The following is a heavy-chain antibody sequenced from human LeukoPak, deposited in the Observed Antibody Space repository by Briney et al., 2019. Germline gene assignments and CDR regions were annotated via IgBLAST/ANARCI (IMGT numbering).Heavy chain of an antibody. CDR2: TYSGGSS. CDR1: GFTFSSYA. V-gene: IGHV3-53*01. J-gene: IGHJ5*01. CDR3: ARIPGTGTSSWFDS. Sequence: GGSLRLSCAASGFTFSSYAMSWVRQAPGNGLEWVSVTYSGGSSYYADSVQGRFTVSRDISKNTVYLQMSSLRAEDTALYYCARIPGTGTSSWFDSWGQGTPVTVSS. D-gene: IGHD2-2*01.